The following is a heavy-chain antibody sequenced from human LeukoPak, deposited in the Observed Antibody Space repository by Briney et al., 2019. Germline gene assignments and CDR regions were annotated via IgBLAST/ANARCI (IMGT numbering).Heavy chain of an antibody. D-gene: IGHD2-2*01. CDR1: GFTFSSYE. CDR3: ARVFYCSTTSCHFNDC. Sequence: PGGSLRLSCAASGFTFSSYEMNWVRQAPGKGLEWVSYISSSGSTIYYADSVKGRFTISRDNARNSLYLQMNSLRAEDTAVYYCARVFYCSTTSCHFNDCWGQGTLVTVSS. J-gene: IGHJ4*02. V-gene: IGHV3-48*03. CDR2: ISSSGSTI.